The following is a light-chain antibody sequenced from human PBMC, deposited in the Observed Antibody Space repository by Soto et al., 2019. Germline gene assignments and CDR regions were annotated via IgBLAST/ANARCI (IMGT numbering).Light chain of an antibody. J-gene: IGKJ5*01. CDR1: QSVS. Sequence: EIVLTQSPGTLSLSPGERATLSCRASQSVSLAWYQQKPGQAPGLLIYGASNRATGIPDRFSGSGSGTDFILTISRLEPEDFAVYYCQQYGSSPRTFGQGTRLEIK. CDR2: GAS. CDR3: QQYGSSPRT. V-gene: IGKV3-20*01.